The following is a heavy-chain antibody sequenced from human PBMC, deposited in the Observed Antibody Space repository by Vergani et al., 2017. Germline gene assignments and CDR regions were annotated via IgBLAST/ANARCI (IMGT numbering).Heavy chain of an antibody. J-gene: IGHJ4*02. V-gene: IGHV3-23*04. CDR1: GFTFTAHG. D-gene: IGHD2-21*01. Sequence: VQLVESGGGVVQPGESLRLSCVASGFTFTAHGLHWVRQAPGKGLEWVSGISGQNFRTHYADSVKGRFTISRDDSKNTVYLQINSLRAEDTAFYYCADLYGDGGFSPFWGQGTLVTVSS. CDR2: ISGQNFRT. CDR3: ADLYGDGGFSPF.